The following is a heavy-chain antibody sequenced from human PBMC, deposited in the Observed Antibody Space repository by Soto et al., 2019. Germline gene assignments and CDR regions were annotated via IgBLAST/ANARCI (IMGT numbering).Heavy chain of an antibody. CDR1: GFTFIIFA. D-gene: IGHD5-18*01. V-gene: IGHV3-23*01. Sequence: WGSLRLSCLASGFTFIIFAMSWVRQAPGKGLEWVSLLSGSGDNTYYADSVKGRFTISRDNSKSTLYLQMNSLRAEDTAIYYCAKDISPGQGYRIFDYWGQGTQVTVS. CDR2: LSGSGDNT. CDR3: AKDISPGQGYRIFDY. J-gene: IGHJ4*02.